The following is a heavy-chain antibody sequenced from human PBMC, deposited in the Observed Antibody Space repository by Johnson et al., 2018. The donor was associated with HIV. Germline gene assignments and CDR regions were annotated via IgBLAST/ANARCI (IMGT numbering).Heavy chain of an antibody. J-gene: IGHJ3*02. V-gene: IGHV3-11*01. Sequence: QVQLVESGGDLVKPGGSLRLSCVASGFVFSDSHMSWIRQAPGTGLEWVSGIDWNGGSIGYADSVKGRFPISRDNAKNSLYLQMNSLRAEDTAVYYCAKSPNYLGSIHDAFDIWGQGTMVTVSS. CDR3: AKSPNYLGSIHDAFDI. D-gene: IGHD5-24*01. CDR1: GFVFSDSH. CDR2: IDWNGGSI.